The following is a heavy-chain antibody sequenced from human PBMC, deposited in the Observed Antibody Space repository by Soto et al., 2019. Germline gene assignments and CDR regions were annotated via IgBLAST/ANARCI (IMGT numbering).Heavy chain of an antibody. CDR3: ATAVAGTSFDY. D-gene: IGHD6-19*01. J-gene: IGHJ4*02. CDR2: IIPILGIA. Sequence: QVQLVQSGAEVKKPGSSVKVSCKASGGTFSSYTISWVRQAPGQGLEWMGRIIPILGIANYAQKFQGRVTITEDKSTSTAYMELSSLRSEDTAVYYCATAVAGTSFDYWGQGTLVTVSS. CDR1: GGTFSSYT. V-gene: IGHV1-69*02.